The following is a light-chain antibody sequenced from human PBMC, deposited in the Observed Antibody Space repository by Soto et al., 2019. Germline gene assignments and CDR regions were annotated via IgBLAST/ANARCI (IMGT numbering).Light chain of an antibody. V-gene: IGKV1-5*01. Sequence: DIQMTQSPSTLSASVGETVTTTCRASQRISGWPGWHQQKAGKAPILLIYDVSALKRGAPRRFSGSGSGTEFTPTSSSLQPEDFATYYCQQYDSFSVTFGQGTKVDIK. CDR2: DVS. CDR3: QQYDSFSVT. J-gene: IGKJ1*01. CDR1: QRISGW.